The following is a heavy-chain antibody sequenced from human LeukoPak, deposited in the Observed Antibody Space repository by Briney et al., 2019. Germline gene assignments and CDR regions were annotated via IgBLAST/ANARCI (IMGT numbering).Heavy chain of an antibody. CDR3: ARDTYRQWLTQGGYFQH. Sequence: GGSLRLSCAASRFTFSSFAMHWVRQAPGKGLGWVAVISYDGNNKYYADSVKGRFTISRDNSKNTLYLQMNSLRDEDTAVYYCARDTYRQWLTQGGYFQHWGQGTLVTVSS. CDR2: ISYDGNNK. D-gene: IGHD6-19*01. CDR1: RFTFSSFA. V-gene: IGHV3-30*04. J-gene: IGHJ1*01.